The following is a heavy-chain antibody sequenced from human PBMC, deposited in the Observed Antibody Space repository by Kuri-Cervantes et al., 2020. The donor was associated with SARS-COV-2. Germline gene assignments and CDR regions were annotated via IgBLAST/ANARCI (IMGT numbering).Heavy chain of an antibody. V-gene: IGHV3-30*02. J-gene: IGHJ4*02. D-gene: IGHD3-16*01. Sequence: GESLKISCAASGFTLSSYGMHWVRQAPGKGLEWVAFIRYDGSNKYYADSVKGRFTISRDNSKNSLYLQMNSLRAEDTAVYYCASNGWGFRNPGGVSGFDYWGQGTLVTDSS. CDR3: ASNGWGFRNPGGVSGFDY. CDR2: IRYDGSNK. CDR1: GFTLSSYG.